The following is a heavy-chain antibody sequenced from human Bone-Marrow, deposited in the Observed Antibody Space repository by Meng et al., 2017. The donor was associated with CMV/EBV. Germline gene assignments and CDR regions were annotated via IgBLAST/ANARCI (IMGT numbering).Heavy chain of an antibody. CDR3: ARDRRGELVDY. Sequence: SEPLSLTCTVSGGSISSGDYYWSWIRQPPGKGLEWIGYIYYSGSTYYNPSLKSRVTISVDTSKNQFSLKLSSVTAVDTAVYYCARDRRGELVDYWGQGTLVTVSS. J-gene: IGHJ4*02. CDR1: GGSISSGDYY. V-gene: IGHV4-30-4*08. CDR2: IYYSGST. D-gene: IGHD1-26*01.